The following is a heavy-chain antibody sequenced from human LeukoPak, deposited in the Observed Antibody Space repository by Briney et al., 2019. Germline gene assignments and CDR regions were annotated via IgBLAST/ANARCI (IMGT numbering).Heavy chain of an antibody. V-gene: IGHV4-59*01. J-gene: IGHJ4*02. Sequence: SETLSLTCTVSGGSLSGYYWSWIRQPPGKGLEWIGYIFYSGSTNYNPSLKSRVTISVDTSKNQFSLKLSSVTAADTAVYYCARGEWDLLFDYWGQGTLVAVSS. D-gene: IGHD1-26*01. CDR2: IFYSGST. CDR3: ARGEWDLLFDY. CDR1: GGSLSGYY.